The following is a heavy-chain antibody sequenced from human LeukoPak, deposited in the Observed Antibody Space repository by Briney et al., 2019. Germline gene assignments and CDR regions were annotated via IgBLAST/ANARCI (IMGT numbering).Heavy chain of an antibody. CDR1: RFTFSSYA. V-gene: IGHV3-23*01. CDR3: AKEKYYYDSSGRDAFDI. D-gene: IGHD3-22*01. CDR2: ISGSGGST. Sequence: GGSLRLSCAASRFTFSSYAMSWVRQAPGKGLEWVSAISGSGGSTYYADSVKGRFTISRDNSKNTLYLQMNSLRAEDTAVYYCAKEKYYYDSSGRDAFDIWGQGTMVTVSS. J-gene: IGHJ3*02.